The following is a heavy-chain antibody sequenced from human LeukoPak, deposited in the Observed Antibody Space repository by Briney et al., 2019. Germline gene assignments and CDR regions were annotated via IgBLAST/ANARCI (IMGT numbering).Heavy chain of an antibody. CDR1: GGSISSSGYY. Sequence: SETLSLTCTVSGGSISSSGYYWGWIRQPPRKGLEWVGSIYFSGSTYYNPSLKSRVTISADTSKNQFSLKLTSVTAADTAVYYCARPGSSSSGEIDYWGQGTLVTVSP. J-gene: IGHJ4*02. CDR3: ARPGSSSSGEIDY. CDR2: IYFSGST. D-gene: IGHD6-6*01. V-gene: IGHV4-39*01.